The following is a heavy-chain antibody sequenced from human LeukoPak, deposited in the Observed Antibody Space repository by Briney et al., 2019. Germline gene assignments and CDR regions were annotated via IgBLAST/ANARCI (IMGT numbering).Heavy chain of an antibody. V-gene: IGHV1-24*01. CDR1: GYTLTELS. CDR3: VVYSLGELSFKGDAFDI. Sequence: ASVKVSCKVSGYTLTELSMHWVRQAPGKGLEWMGGFDPEDGETIYAQKFQGRVTMTEDTSTDTAYMELSSLRSEDTAVYYCVVYSLGELSFKGDAFDIWGQGTMVTVSS. D-gene: IGHD3-16*02. J-gene: IGHJ3*02. CDR2: FDPEDGET.